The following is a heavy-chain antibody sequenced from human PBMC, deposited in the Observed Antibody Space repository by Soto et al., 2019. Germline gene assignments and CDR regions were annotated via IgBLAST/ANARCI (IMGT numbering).Heavy chain of an antibody. J-gene: IGHJ3*02. CDR1: GFTFSSYS. CDR3: ASAWGSRGMEGAFDI. D-gene: IGHD7-27*01. V-gene: IGHV3-21*01. CDR2: ISSSSSYI. Sequence: GGSLRLSCAASGFTFSSYSMNWVHQAPGKGLEWVSSISSSSSYIYYADSVKGRFTISRDNAKNSLYLQMNSLRAEDAAVYYCASAWGSRGMEGAFDIWGQGTMVTVSS.